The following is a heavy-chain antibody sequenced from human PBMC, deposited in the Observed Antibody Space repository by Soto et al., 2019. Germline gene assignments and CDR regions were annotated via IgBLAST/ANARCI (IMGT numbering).Heavy chain of an antibody. CDR2: ISYDGSNK. D-gene: IGHD6-19*01. Sequence: QAQLVESGGGVVQPGRSLRLSCAASGFTFSSYGMHWVRQAPGKGLEWVAVISYDGSNKYYADSVKGRFTISRDNSKNTLYLQMNSLRAEDTAVYYCAKPKSAGYSSGWYGPYFDYWGQGTLVTVSS. V-gene: IGHV3-30*18. CDR1: GFTFSSYG. J-gene: IGHJ4*02. CDR3: AKPKSAGYSSGWYGPYFDY.